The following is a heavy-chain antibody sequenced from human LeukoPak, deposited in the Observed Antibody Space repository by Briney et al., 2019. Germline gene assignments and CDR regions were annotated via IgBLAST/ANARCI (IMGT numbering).Heavy chain of an antibody. CDR1: GGSISSYY. CDR2: IYYSGST. CDR3: ASARFSAAGTNYGYFQH. J-gene: IGHJ1*01. D-gene: IGHD6-13*01. V-gene: IGHV4-59*01. Sequence: PSQTLSLTCTASGGSISSYYWSWIRQPPGKGLEWIGYIYYSGSTNYNPSLKSRVTISVDTSKNQFSLKLSSVTAADTAVYYCASARFSAAGTNYGYFQHWGQGTLVTVSS.